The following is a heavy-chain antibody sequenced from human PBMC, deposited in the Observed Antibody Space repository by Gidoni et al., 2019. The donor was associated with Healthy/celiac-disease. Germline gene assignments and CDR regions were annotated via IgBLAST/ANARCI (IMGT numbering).Heavy chain of an antibody. CDR2: IRGSGGST. V-gene: IGHV3-23*01. Sequence: EVQLLESGGGLVQPGGSLRLSCAASGFPFIRYALSRVRQAPGQGLEWVSAIRGSGGSTYYADSVKGRFTISRDNSKNTLYLQMNSLRAEDTAVYYCAKGRSGPPAAIRYYYYYMDVWGKGTTVTVSS. D-gene: IGHD2-2*01. J-gene: IGHJ6*03. CDR1: GFPFIRYA. CDR3: AKGRSGPPAAIRYYYYYMDV.